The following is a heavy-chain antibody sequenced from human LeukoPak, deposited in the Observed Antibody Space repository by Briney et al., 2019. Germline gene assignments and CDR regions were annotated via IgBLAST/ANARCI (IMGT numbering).Heavy chain of an antibody. CDR3: ARLVCSSTSCYWFEP. J-gene: IGHJ5*02. Sequence: PSETLSLTCTVSGASISSYSWTRIRQPAGKGLEWIGRIYTSGSTNYNPSLKSRVTMSVDTSKNQFSLKLSSVTAADTAVYYCARLVCSSTSCYWFEPWGQGTLVTVSS. CDR1: GASISSYS. CDR2: IYTSGST. V-gene: IGHV4-4*07. D-gene: IGHD2-2*01.